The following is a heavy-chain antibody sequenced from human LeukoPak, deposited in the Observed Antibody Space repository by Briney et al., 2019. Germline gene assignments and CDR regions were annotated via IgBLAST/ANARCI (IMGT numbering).Heavy chain of an antibody. V-gene: IGHV3-7*01. Sequence: GGSLRLSCAASGFTFSSFWMAWVRQAPGKGLEWVATINQDGTEKYYVDSVRGRFTISRDNAKTSLYLQMNSLRAEDTAVYYCASAHSSSWYRDYWGQGTLVTVSS. CDR3: ASAHSSSWYRDY. CDR2: INQDGTEK. CDR1: GFTFSSFW. D-gene: IGHD6-13*01. J-gene: IGHJ4*02.